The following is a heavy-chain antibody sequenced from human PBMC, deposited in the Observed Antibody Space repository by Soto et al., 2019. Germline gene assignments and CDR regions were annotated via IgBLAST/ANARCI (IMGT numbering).Heavy chain of an antibody. J-gene: IGHJ6*02. D-gene: IGHD4-17*01. CDR2: ISAYNGNT. Sequence: ASVKVSCKASGYTFTSYGISWVRQAPGQGLEWMGWISAYNGNTNYAQKLQGRVTMTTDTSTSTAYMELRSLRSDDTAVYYCAREPYGDYVGIGGMDVWGQGTTVTVSS. V-gene: IGHV1-18*01. CDR3: AREPYGDYVGIGGMDV. CDR1: GYTFTSYG.